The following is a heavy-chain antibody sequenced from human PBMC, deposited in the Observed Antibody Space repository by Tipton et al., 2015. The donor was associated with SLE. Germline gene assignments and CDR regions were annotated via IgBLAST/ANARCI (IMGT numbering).Heavy chain of an antibody. Sequence: QLVQSGAEVKKPGESLRISCKGSGYTFITYWISWVRQMPGKGLEWMGRIDPSDSNTNYSPSFQGHVTISADKSISTAYLQWSSLKASDTAMYYCARRRYYDSSGYFDYWGQGTLVTVSS. V-gene: IGHV5-10-1*01. CDR3: ARRRYYDSSGYFDY. CDR1: GYTFITYW. J-gene: IGHJ4*02. CDR2: IDPSDSNT. D-gene: IGHD3-22*01.